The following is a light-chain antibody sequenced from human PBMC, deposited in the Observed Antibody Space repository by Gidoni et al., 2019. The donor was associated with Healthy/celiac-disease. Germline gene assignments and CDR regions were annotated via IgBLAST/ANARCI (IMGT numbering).Light chain of an antibody. CDR3: QAWDSSTVV. CDR1: KLGDKY. J-gene: IGLJ2*01. Sequence: SYELTQPPSVSVSPGQTASITCSGDKLGDKYACWYQQKPGQSPVLVIYQDSKRPSGLPERFSGSNSGNTATLTISWTQARDEADYYCQAWDSSTVVVGGGTKLTVL. CDR2: QDS. V-gene: IGLV3-1*01.